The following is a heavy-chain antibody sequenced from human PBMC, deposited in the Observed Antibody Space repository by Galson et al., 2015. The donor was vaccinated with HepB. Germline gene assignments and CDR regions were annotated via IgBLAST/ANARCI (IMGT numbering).Heavy chain of an antibody. Sequence: SLRLSCAASGFTFSSYAMSWVRQAPGKGLEWVSAISGGGGSTYYADSVKGRFTISRDNSKNTLYLQMNSLRAEDTAVYYCAKGRGITGTTADYWGQGTLVTVSS. CDR2: ISGGGGST. V-gene: IGHV3-23*01. CDR3: AKGRGITGTTADY. J-gene: IGHJ4*02. D-gene: IGHD1-7*01. CDR1: GFTFSSYA.